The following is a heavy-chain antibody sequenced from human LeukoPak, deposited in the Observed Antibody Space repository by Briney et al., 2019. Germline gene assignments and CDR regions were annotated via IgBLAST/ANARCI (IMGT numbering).Heavy chain of an antibody. CDR1: GGSFSGYY. CDR2: INHSGST. D-gene: IGHD3-10*01. J-gene: IGHJ4*02. CDR3: ARRGSGYYGSGSLTY. Sequence: SETLSLTCAVYGGSFSGYYWSWIRQPPGKGLEWIGEINHSGSTNYNPSLKSRVTISVDTSKNQFSLKLTSVTAADTAVYYCARRGSGYYGSGSLTYWGQGTLVTVSS. V-gene: IGHV4-34*01.